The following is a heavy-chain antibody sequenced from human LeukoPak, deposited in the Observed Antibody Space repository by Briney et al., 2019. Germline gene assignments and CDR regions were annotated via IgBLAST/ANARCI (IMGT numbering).Heavy chain of an antibody. V-gene: IGHV3-23*01. Sequence: GGSLRLSCLTSGFTFSTNAMSWVRQAPGQGLEWISGISGSGASTYYADSVTGRFTISRDNSRNTLYLQMNSLRGDDTAVYYCAKDVGKWESLHFFDYWGQGTLVTVSS. CDR1: GFTFSTNA. CDR2: ISGSGAST. D-gene: IGHD1-26*01. J-gene: IGHJ4*02. CDR3: AKDVGKWESLHFFDY.